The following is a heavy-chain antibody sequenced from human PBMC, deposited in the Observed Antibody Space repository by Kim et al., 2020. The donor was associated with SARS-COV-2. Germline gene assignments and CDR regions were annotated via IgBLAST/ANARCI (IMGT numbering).Heavy chain of an antibody. Sequence: SVKGRFTISRDNSKNTLYLQMNSLRAEDTAVYYCAKGVTMVRGKNYGMDVWGQGTTVTVSS. J-gene: IGHJ6*02. D-gene: IGHD3-10*01. CDR3: AKGVTMVRGKNYGMDV. V-gene: IGHV3-23*01.